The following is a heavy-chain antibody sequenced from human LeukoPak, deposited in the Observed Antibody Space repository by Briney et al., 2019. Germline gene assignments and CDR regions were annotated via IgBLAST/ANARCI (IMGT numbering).Heavy chain of an antibody. Sequence: ASVKVSCKASGYTFTDHYIHGVRPAPGQGREWMGWINPKTRGTNSPLKVLGRGSMTRDRSISTAYMELTRETSNDTAGYYFARHSSYCDLWNGYATPFDYWGQGTLVTVSS. CDR3: ARHSSYCDLWNGYATPFDY. V-gene: IGHV1-2*02. CDR1: GYTFTDHY. CDR2: INPKTRGT. D-gene: IGHD3-3*01. J-gene: IGHJ4*02.